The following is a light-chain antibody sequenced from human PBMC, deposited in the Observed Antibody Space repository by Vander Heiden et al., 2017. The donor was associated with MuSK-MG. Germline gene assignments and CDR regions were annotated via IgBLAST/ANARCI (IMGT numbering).Light chain of an antibody. V-gene: IGKV1-39*01. J-gene: IGKJ1*01. CDR3: QQSDTTPWT. Sequence: DIQMTQSPSSLSASVGDRVTITCRASQSISSYLNWYQQKPGKAPKLLIYAASSLQSGVPSRFSGSASGTDFTLTISRLHPEDFATYYCQQSDTTPWTFGPGTKVEIK. CDR1: QSISSY. CDR2: AAS.